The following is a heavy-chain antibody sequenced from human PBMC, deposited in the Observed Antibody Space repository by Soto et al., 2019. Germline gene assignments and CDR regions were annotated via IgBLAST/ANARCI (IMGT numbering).Heavy chain of an antibody. CDR1: GYSFTSYW. D-gene: IGHD6-19*01. CDR2: IYPGGSDT. Sequence: GESLKISCKGSGYSFTSYWIGWVRQMPGKGLEWMGIIYPGGSDTRYSPSFQGQVTISADKSIRTAYLQWSSLKASDTAMYYCARVIAVAGTDAFDIWGQGTMVTVSS. CDR3: ARVIAVAGTDAFDI. J-gene: IGHJ3*02. V-gene: IGHV5-51*01.